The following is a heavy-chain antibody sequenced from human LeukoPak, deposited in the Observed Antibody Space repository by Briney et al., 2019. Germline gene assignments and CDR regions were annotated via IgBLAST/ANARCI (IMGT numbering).Heavy chain of an antibody. CDR1: GFTFSSYA. D-gene: IGHD3-22*01. J-gene: IGHJ4*02. CDR3: AKDTRPGPFGDSTEADY. V-gene: IGHV3-23*01. Sequence: GGSLRLSCAASGFTFSSYAMSWVRQAPGKGLEWVSAISGSGGSTYYADSVKGRFTISRDNSKNTLYLQMNSLRAEDTAVYYCAKDTRPGPFGDSTEADYWGQGTLVTVSS. CDR2: ISGSGGST.